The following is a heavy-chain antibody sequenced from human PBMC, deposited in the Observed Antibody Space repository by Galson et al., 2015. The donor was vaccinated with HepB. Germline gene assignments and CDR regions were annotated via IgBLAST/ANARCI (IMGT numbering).Heavy chain of an antibody. CDR2: ISGSDAST. D-gene: IGHD2-2*02. J-gene: IGHJ4*02. V-gene: IGHV3-23*01. Sequence: SLRLSCAGSGFTFSGSAMSWVRQAPGKGLEWVSSISGSDASTYYADSVKGRFTISRDNSKNTLYLQMNSLRADDTAAYYCAKGGRAIPLYYFDYWGQGTLVTVSS. CDR3: AKGGRAIPLYYFDY. CDR1: GFTFSGSA.